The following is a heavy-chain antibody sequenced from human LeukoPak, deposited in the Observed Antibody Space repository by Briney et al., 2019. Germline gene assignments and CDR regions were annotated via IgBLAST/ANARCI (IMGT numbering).Heavy chain of an antibody. CDR3: ARKPAAIVEYYFDY. J-gene: IGHJ4*02. CDR1: GFTFSGSA. CDR2: IRSKANSYAT. V-gene: IGHV3-73*01. Sequence: GGSLRLSCAASGFTFSGSAMHWVRQASGKGLEWVGRIRSKANSYATAYAASVKGRFTISRDDSKNTAYLQMNSLKTEDTAVYYCARKPAAIVEYYFDYWGQGTLVTVSS. D-gene: IGHD2-2*02.